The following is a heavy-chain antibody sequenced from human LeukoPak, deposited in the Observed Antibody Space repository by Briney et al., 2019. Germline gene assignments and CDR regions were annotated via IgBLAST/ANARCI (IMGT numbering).Heavy chain of an antibody. Sequence: SETLSLTCAVSGGSISSGGYSWSWIRQPPGKGLEWIGYIYHSGSTYYNPSLKSRVTISVDRSKNQFSLKLSSVTAADTAVYYCARGYCSSTSCSNFDYWGQGTLVTVSS. J-gene: IGHJ4*02. CDR2: IYHSGST. D-gene: IGHD2-2*01. CDR1: GGSISSGGYS. V-gene: IGHV4-30-2*01. CDR3: ARGYCSSTSCSNFDY.